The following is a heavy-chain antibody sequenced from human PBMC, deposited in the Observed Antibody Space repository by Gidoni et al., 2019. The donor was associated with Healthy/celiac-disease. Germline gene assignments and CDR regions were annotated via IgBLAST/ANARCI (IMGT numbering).Heavy chain of an antibody. CDR3: ARGYYDSSGFDAFDI. Sequence: EVTKPGSSVKVSCKASDSTFSSYAISWVRQAPGQGLEWLGGFIPIFGTANYAQKFQGRVTITADKSTSTAYMELSSLRSEDTAVYDCARGYYDSSGFDAFDIWGQGTMVTVSS. J-gene: IGHJ3*02. CDR1: DSTFSSYA. V-gene: IGHV1-69*06. CDR2: FIPIFGTA. D-gene: IGHD3-22*01.